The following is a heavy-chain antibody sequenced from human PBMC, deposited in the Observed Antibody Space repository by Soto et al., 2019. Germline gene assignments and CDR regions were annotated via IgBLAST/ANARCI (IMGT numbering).Heavy chain of an antibody. J-gene: IGHJ4*02. CDR2: ISTRSSTI. CDR1: GFSFSSYS. V-gene: IGHV3-48*02. Sequence: EVQLVESGGGLVQPGGSLRLSCVASGFSFSSYSMNWVRQAPGKGLEWVSYISTRSSTIHYADSVKGRFTISRDNAKNSLYLQMNSLRDEDTAVYYCARDFAWAFDYWGQGTLLTVSP. CDR3: ARDFAWAFDY. D-gene: IGHD1-26*01.